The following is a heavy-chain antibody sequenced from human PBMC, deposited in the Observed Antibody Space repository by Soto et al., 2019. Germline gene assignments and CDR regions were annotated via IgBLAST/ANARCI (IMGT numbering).Heavy chain of an antibody. CDR2: IYYSGST. CDR1: GGSISSSSYY. CDR3: ARHDPDIVVVPAAIDY. Sequence: QLQLQASGPGLVKPSETLSLTCTVSGGSISSSSYYWGWIRQPPGKGLEWIGSIYYSGSTYYNPSLKSRVTISVDTSKNQFSLKLSSVTAADTAVYYCARHDPDIVVVPAAIDYWGQGTLVTVSS. D-gene: IGHD2-2*01. V-gene: IGHV4-39*01. J-gene: IGHJ4*02.